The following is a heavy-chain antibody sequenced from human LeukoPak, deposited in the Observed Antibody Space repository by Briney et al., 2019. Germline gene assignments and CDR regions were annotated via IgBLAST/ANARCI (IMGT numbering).Heavy chain of an antibody. J-gene: IGHJ5*02. V-gene: IGHV4-34*01. CDR3: ARGPYGSGTLRSRNWFDP. D-gene: IGHD3-10*01. Sequence: SETLSLTCAVYGGSFSGYNWSWIRQPPGKGLEWIGEINHSGSTNYNPSLKSRVTISVDTSKNQFSLKLSSVTAADTAVYYCARGPYGSGTLRSRNWFDPWGQGTLVTVSS. CDR1: GGSFSGYN. CDR2: INHSGST.